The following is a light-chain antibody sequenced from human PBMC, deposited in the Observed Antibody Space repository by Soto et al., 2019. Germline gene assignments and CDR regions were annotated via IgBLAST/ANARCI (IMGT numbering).Light chain of an antibody. CDR2: KAS. Sequence: DIQMTQSPSTLSASVGDRVTITCRASQSINSLLAWYQQKPGRAPTLLMYKASTLESGVPSRFSGSGSGTEFSLTISSLQPDDSATYYCQQYNSYHLTFGQGTRLEIK. J-gene: IGKJ5*01. CDR3: QQYNSYHLT. V-gene: IGKV1-5*03. CDR1: QSINSL.